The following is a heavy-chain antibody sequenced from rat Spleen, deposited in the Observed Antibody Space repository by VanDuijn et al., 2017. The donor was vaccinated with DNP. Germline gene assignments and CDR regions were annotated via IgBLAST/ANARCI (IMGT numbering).Heavy chain of an antibody. Sequence: QVQLRESGPGLVQPSRTLSLTCTVSGFSLTSYGVSWVRQPPGKGLEWIAAIWSGGSTDYNSALKSRLSISRDTSKSQVLLKMNSLQTADTAMYFCARGGEYYGFLHHYFDYWGQGVMVTVSS. CDR2: IWSGGST. CDR1: GFSLTSYG. V-gene: IGHV2-16*01. J-gene: IGHJ2*01. CDR3: ARGGEYYGFLHHYFDY. D-gene: IGHD1-6*01.